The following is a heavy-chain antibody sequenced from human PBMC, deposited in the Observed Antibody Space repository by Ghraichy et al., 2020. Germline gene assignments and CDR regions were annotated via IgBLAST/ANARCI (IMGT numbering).Heavy chain of an antibody. CDR1: GFTFSDYY. Sequence: LSLTCAASGFTFSDYYMSWIRQAPGKGLEWLAYMSNSGNTIFYADSVQGRFTISRDNAKNSLYLEWNSLRADDTAVYYCARTPAGGSGYYYFYAMDLWGQGTTVTLSS. D-gene: IGHD3-16*01. CDR3: ARTPAGGSGYYYFYAMDL. J-gene: IGHJ6*02. CDR2: MSNSGNTI. V-gene: IGHV3-11*01.